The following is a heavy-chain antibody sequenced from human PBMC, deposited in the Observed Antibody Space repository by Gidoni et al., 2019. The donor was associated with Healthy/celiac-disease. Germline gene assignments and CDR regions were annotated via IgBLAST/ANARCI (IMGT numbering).Heavy chain of an antibody. CDR2: IIPIFGTA. Sequence: QVQLVQSGAEVKKPGSSLKVSCKASGGTFSSYAISWVRQAPGQGLEWMGGIIPIFGTANYAQKFQGRVTITADESTSTAYMELSSLRSEDTAVYYCARGRSYYDILTGYYPFDYWGQGTLVTVSS. D-gene: IGHD3-9*01. V-gene: IGHV1-69*01. CDR3: ARGRSYYDILTGYYPFDY. J-gene: IGHJ4*02. CDR1: GGTFSSYA.